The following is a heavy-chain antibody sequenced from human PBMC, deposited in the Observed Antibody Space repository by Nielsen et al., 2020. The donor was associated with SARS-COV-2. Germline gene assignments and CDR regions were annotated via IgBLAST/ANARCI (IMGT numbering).Heavy chain of an antibody. CDR2: ISSNGGST. Sequence: GESLKISCSASGFTFSSYAMHWVRQAPGKGLEYVSAISSNGGSTYYADSVKGRFTISRDNSKNTLYLQMSSLRAEDTAVYYCVKDRDSSGWYQGYWGQGTLVTVSS. J-gene: IGHJ4*02. V-gene: IGHV3-64D*06. D-gene: IGHD6-19*01. CDR1: GFTFSSYA. CDR3: VKDRDSSGWYQGY.